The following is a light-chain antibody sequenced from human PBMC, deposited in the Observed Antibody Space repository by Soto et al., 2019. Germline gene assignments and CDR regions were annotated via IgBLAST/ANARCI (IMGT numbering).Light chain of an antibody. Sequence: DIVMTQSPDSLAVSLGERATINCKSSQSVLYSSNNKNYLAWYQQKPGQPPKLLIYWASIRESGVPHRFSGSGSGTDFTLTINNLQAEDVAVYYCQQYYSPWTFGQGTKVEIK. CDR1: QSVLYSSNNKNY. CDR3: QQYYSPWT. V-gene: IGKV4-1*01. J-gene: IGKJ1*01. CDR2: WAS.